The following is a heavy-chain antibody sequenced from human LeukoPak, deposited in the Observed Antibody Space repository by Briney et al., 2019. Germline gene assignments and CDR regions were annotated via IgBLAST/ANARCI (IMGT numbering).Heavy chain of an antibody. J-gene: IGHJ3*02. CDR2: IYYSGST. D-gene: IGHD3-16*02. Sequence: PGGSLRLSCAASGFTFSSYAMSWVRQPPGKGLEWIGLIYYSGSTNYNPSLKSRVTISVDTSKNQFSLKLSSVTAADTAVYYCARDLSSLTGAFDIWGQGTMVTVSS. CDR3: ARDLSSLTGAFDI. V-gene: IGHV4-59*01. CDR1: GFTFSSYA.